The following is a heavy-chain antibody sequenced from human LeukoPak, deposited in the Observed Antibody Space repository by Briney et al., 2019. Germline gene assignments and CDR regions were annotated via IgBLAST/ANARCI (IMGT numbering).Heavy chain of an antibody. D-gene: IGHD3-10*01. CDR3: ARLNYYGSGSPTLSIDY. CDR2: INPNSGGT. J-gene: IGHJ4*02. CDR1: GYTFTGYY. V-gene: IGHV1-2*02. Sequence: ASVKVSCKASGYTFTGYYMHWVRQAPGQGLEWMGWINPNSGGTNYAQKLQGRVTMTTDTSTSTAYMELRSLRSDDTAVYYCARLNYYGSGSPTLSIDYWGQGTLVTVSS.